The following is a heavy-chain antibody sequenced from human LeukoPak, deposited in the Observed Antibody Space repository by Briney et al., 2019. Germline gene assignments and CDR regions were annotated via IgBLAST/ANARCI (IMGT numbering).Heavy chain of an antibody. V-gene: IGHV4-38-2*02. D-gene: IGHD6-13*01. CDR3: ARNGQQLVHDY. CDR2: IYHRGSP. CDR1: GYSISSGYY. J-gene: IGHJ4*02. Sequence: ETLSLTRTVSGYSISSGYYWGWLRQPPGKGRECMGSIYHRGSPYYNPSRKSRLHITVDTSKNHFSLKLSSLPAADTAVYYCARNGQQLVHDYWGQGTLVTVSS.